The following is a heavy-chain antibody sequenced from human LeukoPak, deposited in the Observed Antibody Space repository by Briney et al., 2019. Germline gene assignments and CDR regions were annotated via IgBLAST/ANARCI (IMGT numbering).Heavy chain of an antibody. CDR1: GFTFDDYA. J-gene: IGHJ4*02. CDR2: ISSSSSYI. D-gene: IGHD3-16*02. V-gene: IGHV3-21*01. CDR3: ARGAHDVWGSYRPYYFDY. Sequence: GGSLRLSCAASGFTFDDYAMHWVRQAPGKGLEWVSSISSSSSYIYYADSVKGRFTISRDNAKNSLYLQMNSLRAEDTAVYYCARGAHDVWGSYRPYYFDYWGQGTLVTVSS.